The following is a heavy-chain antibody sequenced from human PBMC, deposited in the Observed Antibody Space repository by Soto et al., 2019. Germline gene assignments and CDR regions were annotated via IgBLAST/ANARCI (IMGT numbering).Heavy chain of an antibody. CDR1: GGTFSSYA. D-gene: IGHD6-13*01. CDR2: SIPIFGTA. J-gene: IGHJ6*02. V-gene: IGHV1-69*01. Sequence: QVQLVQSGAEVKKPGSSVKVSCKASGGTFSSYAISWVRQAPGQGLEWMGGSIPIFGTANYAQKFQGRVTITADESTSTAYMELSSLRSEDTAVYYCARAYGIAAAGTSLYGMDVWGQGTTVTVSS. CDR3: ARAYGIAAAGTSLYGMDV.